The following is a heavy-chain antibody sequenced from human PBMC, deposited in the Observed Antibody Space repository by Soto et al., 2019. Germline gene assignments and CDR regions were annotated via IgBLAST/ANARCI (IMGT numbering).Heavy chain of an antibody. CDR1: GFTFSSYA. V-gene: IGHV3-23*01. D-gene: IGHD3-22*01. CDR2: ISGSGGST. CDR3: AKGGPYYYDSSGYYDY. J-gene: IGHJ4*02. Sequence: GGSLRLSCAASGFTFSSYAMSWVRQAPGKGLEWVLAISGSGGSTYYADSVKGRFTISRDNSKNTLYLQMNSLRAEDTAVYYCAKGGPYYYDSSGYYDYWGQGTLVTVSS.